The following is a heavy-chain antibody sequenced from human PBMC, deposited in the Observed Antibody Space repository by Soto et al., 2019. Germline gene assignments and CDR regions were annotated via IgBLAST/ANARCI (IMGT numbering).Heavy chain of an antibody. V-gene: IGHV4-59*01. CDR3: ARDMGVRDFDN. CDR1: GGSISSYY. J-gene: IGHJ4*02. D-gene: IGHD3-10*01. Sequence: PSETLSLTCTFSGGSISSYYWSWIRQPPGKGLEWIGHISYSGSTNYNPSLRSRVTISLDTSKNQFSLKLSSVTAADTAVYYCARDMGVRDFDNWGQGTLVTVSS. CDR2: ISYSGST.